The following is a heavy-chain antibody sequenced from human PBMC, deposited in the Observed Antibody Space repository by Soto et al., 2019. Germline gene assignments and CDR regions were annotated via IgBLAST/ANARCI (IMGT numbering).Heavy chain of an antibody. CDR2: ISYDGSIK. Sequence: GGSLRLSCAASGFPFSSYGMHWVRQAPGKGLEWVAVISYDGSIKYYADSVKGRFTVSRDNSKNTLYLQMNTLRADDTAVYYCAKVAQGDPLISDYGMDVWGQGTTVTVSS. J-gene: IGHJ6*02. V-gene: IGHV3-30*18. CDR1: GFPFSSYG. D-gene: IGHD2-21*02. CDR3: AKVAQGDPLISDYGMDV.